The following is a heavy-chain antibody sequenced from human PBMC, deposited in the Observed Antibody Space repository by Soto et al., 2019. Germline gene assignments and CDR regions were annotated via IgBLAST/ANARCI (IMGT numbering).Heavy chain of an antibody. CDR2: IDWADDK. CDR1: GFSLSTTGMC. J-gene: IGHJ4*02. D-gene: IGHD5-18*01. CDR3: SRAVGGFTYGYPDY. Sequence: SGPTLVNPTQTHTLTCTFSGFSLSTTGMCVSWIRQPPGKALEWLALIDWADDKYYSTSLKTRLTISKDTSKNQVVLTMTNVEPVDTATYFCSRAVGGFTYGYPDYWGQGTLVTV. V-gene: IGHV2-70*01.